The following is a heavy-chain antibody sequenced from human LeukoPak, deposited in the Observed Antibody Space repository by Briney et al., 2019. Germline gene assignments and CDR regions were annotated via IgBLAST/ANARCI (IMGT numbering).Heavy chain of an antibody. CDR2: IYYSGST. J-gene: IGHJ6*02. CDR1: GGSISSGGYY. D-gene: IGHD1-26*01. CDR3: ARELGYSGSYYGPRYYYYGMDV. V-gene: IGHV4-31*03. Sequence: SQTLSLTCTVSGGSISSGGYYWTWIRQHPGKGLEWIGCIYYSGSTYYNPSLRSRLITSVATSKNQFSLKLSSVTAADTAVYYCARELGYSGSYYGPRYYYYGMDVWGQGTTVTVSS.